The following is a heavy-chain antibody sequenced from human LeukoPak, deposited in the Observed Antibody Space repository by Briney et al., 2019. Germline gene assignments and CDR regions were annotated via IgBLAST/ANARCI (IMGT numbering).Heavy chain of an antibody. CDR1: GFTFSSYG. V-gene: IGHV3-33*06. J-gene: IGHJ4*02. D-gene: IGHD3-22*01. Sequence: GGSLRLSCAASGFTFSSYGMHWVRQAPGKGLEWVAVIWYNGSNKYYADSVKGRFTISRDNSKNTLYLQMNSLRAEDTAVYYCAKGSDSSGYYDGYWGQGTLVTVSS. CDR3: AKGSDSSGYYDGY. CDR2: IWYNGSNK.